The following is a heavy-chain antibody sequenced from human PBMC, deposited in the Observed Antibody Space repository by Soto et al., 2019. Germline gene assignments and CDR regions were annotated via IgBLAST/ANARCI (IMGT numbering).Heavy chain of an antibody. D-gene: IGHD6-13*01. CDR3: AKDRLVQAAGKVLASYYFDY. CDR2: ISGSGGST. CDR1: GFTFSSYA. V-gene: IGHV3-23*01. Sequence: PGGSLRLSCAASGFTFSSYAMSWVRQAPGKGLEWVSAISGSGGSTYYADSVKGRFTISRDNSKNTLYLQMNSLRAEDTAVYYCAKDRLVQAAGKVLASYYFDYWGQGTLVTVSS. J-gene: IGHJ4*02.